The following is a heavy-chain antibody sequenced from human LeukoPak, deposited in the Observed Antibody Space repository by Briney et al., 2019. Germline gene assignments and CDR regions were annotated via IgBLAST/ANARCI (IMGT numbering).Heavy chain of an antibody. CDR1: GYTFTSYD. CDR3: ARGIAWELLALGYYYYMDV. Sequence: ASVKVSCKASGYTFTSYDINWMRQATGQGLEWMGWMNPNSGNTGYAQKFQGRVTITRNTSISTAYMELSSLRSEDTAVYYCARGIAWELLALGYYYYMDVWGKGTTVTVSS. CDR2: MNPNSGNT. V-gene: IGHV1-8*03. J-gene: IGHJ6*03. D-gene: IGHD1-26*01.